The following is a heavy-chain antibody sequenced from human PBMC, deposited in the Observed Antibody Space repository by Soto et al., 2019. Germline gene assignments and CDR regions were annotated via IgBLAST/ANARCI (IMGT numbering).Heavy chain of an antibody. J-gene: IGHJ6*02. CDR2: INPSGGST. D-gene: IGHD2-2*01. CDR3: ARGRVDCSSTSCYYYYYGMDV. V-gene: IGHV1-46*03. CDR1: GYTFTSYY. Sequence: ASVKVSCKASGYTFTSYYMHWVRQAPGQGLEWMGIINPSGGSTSYAQKFQGRVTMTRDTSTSTVYMELSSLRSEDTAVYYCARGRVDCSSTSCYYYYYGMDVWGQGTTVTVSS.